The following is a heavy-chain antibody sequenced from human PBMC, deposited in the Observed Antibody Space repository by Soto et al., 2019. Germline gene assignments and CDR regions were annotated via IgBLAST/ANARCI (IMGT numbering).Heavy chain of an antibody. V-gene: IGHV1-8*01. CDR3: ARVKGSGRRYYYYGMDV. D-gene: IGHD3-10*01. J-gene: IGHJ6*02. CDR1: GYTFTSYD. Sequence: ASVKVSCKASGYTFTSYDINWVRQATGQGLEWMGWVNPNSGNTGYAQKFQGRVTMTRNTSISTAYMELSSLRSEDTAVYYCARVKGSGRRYYYYGMDVWGQGTTVTVS. CDR2: VNPNSGNT.